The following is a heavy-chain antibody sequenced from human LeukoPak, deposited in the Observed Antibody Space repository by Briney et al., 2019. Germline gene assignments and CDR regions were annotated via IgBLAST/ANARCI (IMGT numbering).Heavy chain of an antibody. CDR1: GYTFTSYD. J-gene: IGHJ4*02. CDR2: MNPNSGNT. Sequence: ASVKVSCKASGYTFTSYDINWVRQATGQGLEWMGWMNPNSGNTGYAQKFQGRVTMTRNTSIGTAYMELSSLRSEDTAVYYCARGEGYCSSTSCPLDYWGQGTLVTVSS. D-gene: IGHD2-2*01. CDR3: ARGEGYCSSTSCPLDY. V-gene: IGHV1-8*01.